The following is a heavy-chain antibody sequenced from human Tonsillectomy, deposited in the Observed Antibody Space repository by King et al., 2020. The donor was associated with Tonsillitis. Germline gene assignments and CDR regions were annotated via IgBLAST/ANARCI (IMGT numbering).Heavy chain of an antibody. CDR1: GFTFSTYS. CDR2: ITSSSSFM. CDR3: ARYGWFGEFLAPYSFDY. V-gene: IGHV3-21*01. J-gene: IGHJ4*02. D-gene: IGHD3-10*01. Sequence: VQLVESGGGLVKPGGSLRLSCAASGFTFSTYSMNWVRQAPGKGLQWVSSITSSSSFMYYADSVKGRFTISRDNAKNSLYLQMNSLRAEDTAVYYCARYGWFGEFLAPYSFDYWGQGTLVTVSS.